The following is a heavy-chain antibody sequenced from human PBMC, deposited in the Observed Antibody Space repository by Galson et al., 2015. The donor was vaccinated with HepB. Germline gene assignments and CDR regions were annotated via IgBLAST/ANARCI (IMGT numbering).Heavy chain of an antibody. CDR1: GGSISSYY. J-gene: IGHJ4*02. Sequence: SETLSLTCTVSGGSISSYYWGWIRQPPGKGLEWIGYIYYTGSTNYNPSLKSRVTISVDTSKNQFSLKLSSVTAADTAVFYCARVRGNPKINRVAQSYYFDFWGQGSLVTVSS. CDR2: IYYTGST. CDR3: ARVRGNPKINRVAQSYYFDF. V-gene: IGHV4-59*08. D-gene: IGHD3-10*01.